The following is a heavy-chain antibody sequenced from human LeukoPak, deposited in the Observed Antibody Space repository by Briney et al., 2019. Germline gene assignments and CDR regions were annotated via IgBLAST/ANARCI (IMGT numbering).Heavy chain of an antibody. CDR3: ARDGVDGYNHRDAFDI. CDR2: INHSGST. V-gene: IGHV4-34*01. CDR1: GGSFSGYY. D-gene: IGHD5-24*01. J-gene: IGHJ3*02. Sequence: SETLSLTCAVYGGSFSGYYWSWIRQPPGKGLEWIGEINHSGSTNYNPSLKSRVTISVDTSKNQFSLKLSSVTAADTAVYYCARDGVDGYNHRDAFDIWGQGTMVTVSS.